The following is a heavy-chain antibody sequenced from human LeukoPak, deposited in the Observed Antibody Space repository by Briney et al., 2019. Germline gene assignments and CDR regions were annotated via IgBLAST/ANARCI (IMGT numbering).Heavy chain of an antibody. V-gene: IGHV3-53*01. D-gene: IGHD3-22*01. CDR2: IYTGGNT. CDR3: AGGDDSGYYDYVDY. CDR1: GFTVDSNY. Sequence: GGSLRLSCEASGFTVDSNYLSWVRQAPGKGLEWVSTIYTGGNTYYAASVKGRFTISRDFSKNTVFLHMNSLRAEDTAMYYCAGGDDSGYYDYVDYWGQRAIVTVSS. J-gene: IGHJ4*02.